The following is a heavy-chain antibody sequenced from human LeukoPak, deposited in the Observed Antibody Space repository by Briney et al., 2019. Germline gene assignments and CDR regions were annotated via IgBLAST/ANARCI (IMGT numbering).Heavy chain of an antibody. CDR3: ARGSSIAVAGTNFDY. CDR1: GFTFSSYG. CDR2: INHSGST. Sequence: GSLRLSCAASGFTFSSYGMSWVRQAPGKGLEWIGEINHSGSTNYNPSLKSRVTISVDTSKNQFSLKLSSVTAADTAVYYCARGSSIAVAGTNFDYWGQGTLVTVSS. J-gene: IGHJ4*02. D-gene: IGHD6-19*01. V-gene: IGHV4-34*01.